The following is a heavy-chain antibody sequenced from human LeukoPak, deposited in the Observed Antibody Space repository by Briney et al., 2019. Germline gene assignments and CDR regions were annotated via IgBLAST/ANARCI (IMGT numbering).Heavy chain of an antibody. D-gene: IGHD2-15*01. V-gene: IGHV3-74*01. CDR3: ARELPFDY. CDR1: GFTFSSYA. J-gene: IGHJ4*02. Sequence: PGGSLRLSCAASGFTFSSYAMSWVRQAPGKGLEWVSRIKSDGSRTDYADSVKGRFTISRDNAKNTLYLQMNSLRAEDTAVYYCARELPFDYWGQGTLVTVSS. CDR2: IKSDGSRT.